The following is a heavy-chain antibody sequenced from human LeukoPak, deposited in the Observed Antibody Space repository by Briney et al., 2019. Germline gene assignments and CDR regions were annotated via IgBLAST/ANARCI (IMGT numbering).Heavy chain of an antibody. V-gene: IGHV3-7*01. CDR2: IKADGSEK. CDR3: ARAGGSYYGIAFDI. Sequence: GGSLRLSCAASGFTYSSYWMSWVRQAPGKGLEWVANIKADGSEKYYVDSVKGRFTISRDNAKNSLYLQMNSLRAEDTAVYYCARAGGSYYGIAFDIWGQGTMVTVSS. D-gene: IGHD1-26*01. J-gene: IGHJ3*02. CDR1: GFTYSSYW.